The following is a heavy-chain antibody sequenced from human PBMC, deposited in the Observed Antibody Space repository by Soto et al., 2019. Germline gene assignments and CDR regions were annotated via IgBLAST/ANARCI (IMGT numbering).Heavy chain of an antibody. CDR3: ARGRYGSGSYRVFYYYGMDV. CDR1: GGSFSGYF. CDR2: IHHSGST. D-gene: IGHD3-10*01. V-gene: IGHV4-34*01. J-gene: IGHJ6*02. Sequence: SETLSLTCAVYGGSFSGYFCTWIRQPPGKGLEWIGEIHHSGSTNYNPSLKSRVTISVGTSKNQVSLKLSSVTAAGTAVYYCARGRYGSGSYRVFYYYGMDVWGQGTTVTVSS.